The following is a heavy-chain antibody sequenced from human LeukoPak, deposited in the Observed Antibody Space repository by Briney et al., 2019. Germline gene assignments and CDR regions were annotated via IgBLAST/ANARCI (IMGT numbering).Heavy chain of an antibody. J-gene: IGHJ4*02. CDR3: ARVELLEGWAQGRYTSSWFPLY. V-gene: IGHV4-34*01. CDR1: GGSFSDYY. CDR2: INHSGST. D-gene: IGHD6-13*01. Sequence: SETLSLTCAVYGGSFSDYYWSWIRQPPGKGLEWIGEINHSGSTNYNPSLKSRVTISVDTSKNQFSLKLSSETAADTAVYYCARVELLEGWAQGRYTSSWFPLYWGRGSLVTVSS.